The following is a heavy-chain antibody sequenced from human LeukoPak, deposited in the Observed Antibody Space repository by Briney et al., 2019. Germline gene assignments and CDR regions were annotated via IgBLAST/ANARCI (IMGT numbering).Heavy chain of an antibody. D-gene: IGHD5-12*01. V-gene: IGHV3-7*01. CDR1: GFTFSRSW. CDR3: AGEWLHYYYYGMDV. CDR2: IKQDGNEK. J-gene: IGHJ6*02. Sequence: GGSLRLSCAASGFTFSRSWMSWVRQAPGRGLEWVANIKQDGNEKYYADSVKGRFTISRDNSKNTLYLQMNSLRAEDTAVYYCAGEWLHYYYYGMDVWGQGTTVTVSS.